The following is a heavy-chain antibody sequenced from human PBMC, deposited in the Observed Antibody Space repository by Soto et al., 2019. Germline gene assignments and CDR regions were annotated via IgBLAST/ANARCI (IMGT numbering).Heavy chain of an antibody. CDR2: IIPIFDTA. V-gene: IGHV1-69*13. Sequence: GASVKVSCKTSGGTFSSYAISWVRQAPGQGLEWMGGIIPIFDTANYAQKFQGRVTITADESTSTAYMELSSLRSEDTALYYCAKGRSYYYYYGVDVWGQGTTVTVSS. CDR3: AKGRSYYYYYGVDV. CDR1: GGTFSSYA. J-gene: IGHJ6*02.